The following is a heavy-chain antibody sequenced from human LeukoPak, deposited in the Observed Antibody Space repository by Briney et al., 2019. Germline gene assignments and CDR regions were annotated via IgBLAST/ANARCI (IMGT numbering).Heavy chain of an antibody. J-gene: IGHJ4*02. CDR2: IIPIFGTA. CDR1: GGTFSSYA. CDR3: ARDRRALQLWTIFDY. D-gene: IGHD5-18*01. V-gene: IGHV1-69*13. Sequence: SVTVSCKASGGTFSSYAISWVRQAPGQGLEWMGGIIPIFGTANYAQKFQGRVTITADESTSTAYMELSSLRSEDTAVYYCARDRRALQLWTIFDYWGQGTLVTVSS.